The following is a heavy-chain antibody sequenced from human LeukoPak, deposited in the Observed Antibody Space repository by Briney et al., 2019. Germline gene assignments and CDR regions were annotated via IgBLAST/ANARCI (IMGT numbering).Heavy chain of an antibody. V-gene: IGHV3-30*02. D-gene: IGHD2-15*01. CDR1: EFTFSSSG. J-gene: IGHJ4*02. Sequence: PGGSLRLSCAASEFTFSSSGMHWVRRAPGKGLEWVAFIRSDGSDKYYADSVKGRFTISRDNGENALYLQMSSLRAEDTAIYYCARGPPSENYSQDYFDMWGQGTLVTVSS. CDR3: ARGPPSENYSQDYFDM. CDR2: IRSDGSDK.